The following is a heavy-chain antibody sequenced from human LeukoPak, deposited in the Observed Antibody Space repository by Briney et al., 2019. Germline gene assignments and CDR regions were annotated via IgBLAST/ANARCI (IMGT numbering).Heavy chain of an antibody. CDR1: GYTFTSYD. CDR3: ARGPPNWGYDY. CDR2: MSPNSGDT. J-gene: IGHJ4*02. V-gene: IGHV1-8*01. D-gene: IGHD7-27*01. Sequence: ASVKVSCKASGYTFTSYDFNWVRQATGQRPEWMGWMSPNSGDTGYAQKFQDRVTMTRNTSISTAYMELSSLRSDDTAVYYCARGPPNWGYDYWGPGTLVTVSS.